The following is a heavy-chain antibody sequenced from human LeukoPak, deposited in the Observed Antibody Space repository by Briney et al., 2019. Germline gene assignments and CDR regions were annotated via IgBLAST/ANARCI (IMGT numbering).Heavy chain of an antibody. V-gene: IGHV3-74*03. CDR2: INSDGSST. D-gene: IGHD3-22*01. Sequence: GGSLRLSCAASGFTFNNYWIHWVRQVPGKGPVWVSRINSDGSSTKYADTVEGRFVISRDNARNILYLQMSSLRAEDTAVYYCARDYDPDYYDSSGYSDYWGQGTRVTVSS. CDR1: GFTFNNYW. CDR3: ARDYDPDYYDSSGYSDY. J-gene: IGHJ4*01.